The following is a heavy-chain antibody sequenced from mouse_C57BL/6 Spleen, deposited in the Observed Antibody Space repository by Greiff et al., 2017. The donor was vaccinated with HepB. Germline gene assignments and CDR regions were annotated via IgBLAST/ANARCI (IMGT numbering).Heavy chain of an antibody. CDR3: AIGHYYGSSDGY. CDR1: GYTFTSYW. J-gene: IGHJ2*01. Sequence: VQLQQPGAELVKPGASVKVSCKASGYTFTSYWMHWVKQRPGQGLEWIGRIHPSDSDTNYNQKFKGKATLTVDKSSSTAYMQPSSLTSEDFAVYYCAIGHYYGSSDGYWGQGTTLTVSS. D-gene: IGHD1-1*01. CDR2: IHPSDSDT. V-gene: IGHV1-74*01.